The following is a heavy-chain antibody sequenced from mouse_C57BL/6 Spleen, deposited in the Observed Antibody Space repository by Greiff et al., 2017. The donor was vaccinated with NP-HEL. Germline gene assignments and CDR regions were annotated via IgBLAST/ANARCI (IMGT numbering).Heavy chain of an antibody. J-gene: IGHJ3*01. Sequence: EVQLQQSGAELVRPEASVKLSCTASGFNIKDDYMHWVKQRPEQGLEWIGWIDPENGDTEYASKFQGKATITADTSSNTAYLQLSSLTSEDTAVYYCTTPKLAWFAYWGQGTLVTVSA. CDR1: GFNIKDDY. CDR2: IDPENGDT. CDR3: TTPKLAWFAY. V-gene: IGHV14-4*01. D-gene: IGHD4-1*01.